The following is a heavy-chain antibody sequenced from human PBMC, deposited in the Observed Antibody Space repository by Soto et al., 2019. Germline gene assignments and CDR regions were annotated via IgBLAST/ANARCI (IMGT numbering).Heavy chain of an antibody. J-gene: IGHJ6*02. CDR2: ISFSGDYI. CDR3: AREITIFGVVTSAYAYYYGMDV. V-gene: IGHV3-21*01. CDR1: GFPLEKYG. D-gene: IGHD3-3*01. Sequence: GGSLRLSCAVSGFPLEKYGMNWVRQAPGKGLEWVSSISFSGDYIYYADSVKGRFTISRDNAKNSLYLQMNSLRAEDTAVYYCAREITIFGVVTSAYAYYYGMDVWGQGTTVTVSS.